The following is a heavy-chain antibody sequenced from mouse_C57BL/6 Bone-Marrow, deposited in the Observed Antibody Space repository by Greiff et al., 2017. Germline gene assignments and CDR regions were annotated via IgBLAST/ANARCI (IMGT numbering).Heavy chain of an antibody. CDR2: ISSGGSYT. CDR3: ARHWDGYAMDY. Sequence: EVQRVESGGDLVKPGGSLKLSCAASGFTFSSYGMSWVRQTPDKRLGWVATISSGGSYTYYPDSVKGRFTISRDNAKNTLYLQMSSLKSEDTAMDYCARHWDGYAMDYWGQGSSVTVSS. V-gene: IGHV5-6*01. CDR1: GFTFSSYG. D-gene: IGHD4-1*01. J-gene: IGHJ4*01.